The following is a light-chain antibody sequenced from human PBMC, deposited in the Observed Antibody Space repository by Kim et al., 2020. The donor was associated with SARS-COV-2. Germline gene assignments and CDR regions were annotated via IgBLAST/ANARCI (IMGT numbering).Light chain of an antibody. CDR1: QSISVS. CDR2: GAS. Sequence: SVSHGERATLSCRASQSISVSLAWYQQKPGRAPRLLISGASTRATGIPARFSGSGSGTEFTLSISSLQSEDFAVYYCQQYNYWPYTAGQGTKLEI. J-gene: IGKJ2*01. CDR3: QQYNYWPYT. V-gene: IGKV3-15*01.